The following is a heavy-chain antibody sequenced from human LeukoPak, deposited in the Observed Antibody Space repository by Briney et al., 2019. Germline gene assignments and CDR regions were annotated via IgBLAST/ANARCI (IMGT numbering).Heavy chain of an antibody. J-gene: IGHJ4*02. CDR2: IYYSGST. CDR1: GGSISSSSYY. CDR3: ASHVRYLMVRGVIGGVFDY. V-gene: IGHV4-39*01. Sequence: SETLSLTCTVSGGSISSSSYYGGWIRQPPGKGLEWIGSIYYSGSTYYNPSLKSRVTISVDTSKNQFSLKLSSVTAADTAVYYCASHVRYLMVRGVIGGVFDYWGQGTLVTVSS. D-gene: IGHD3-10*01.